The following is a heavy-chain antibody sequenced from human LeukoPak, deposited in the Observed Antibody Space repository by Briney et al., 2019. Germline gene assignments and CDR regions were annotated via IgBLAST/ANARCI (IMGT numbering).Heavy chain of an antibody. CDR1: GFAFDSEA. J-gene: IGHJ5*02. V-gene: IGHV3-23*01. CDR3: AGGDYNWNGFDP. D-gene: IGHD1-20*01. CDR2: ISPGGGTT. Sequence: GSLRLSCAVSGFAFDSEAMSWVRQSPARGLEWVASISPGGGTTYYADSVKGRFTISRDNSKNTLYLQMNSLRVEDTAIYYCAGGDYNWNGFDPWGQGTLVTVSS.